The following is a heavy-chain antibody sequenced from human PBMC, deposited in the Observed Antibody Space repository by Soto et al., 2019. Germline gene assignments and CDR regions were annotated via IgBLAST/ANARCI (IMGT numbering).Heavy chain of an antibody. CDR1: GYTFTSYG. V-gene: IGHV1-18*01. CDR3: ARSKVVVAGNDAFDI. Sequence: ASVKVSCKASGYTFTSYGISWVPQSPGQGLEWMGWISAYNGNTNYAQKLQGRVTMTTDTSTSTAYMELRSLRSDDTAVYYCARSKVVVAGNDAFDIWGQGTMVTVSS. J-gene: IGHJ3*02. D-gene: IGHD3-22*01. CDR2: ISAYNGNT.